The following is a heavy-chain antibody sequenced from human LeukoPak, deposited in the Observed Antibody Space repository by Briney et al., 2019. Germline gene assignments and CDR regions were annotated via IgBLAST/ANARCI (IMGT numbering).Heavy chain of an antibody. D-gene: IGHD5-24*01. Sequence: GGSLRLSCAASGFTFSSYGMHWVRQAPGKGLEWVAVTSYDGSNKDYADSVKGRFTISRDNSKNTLYLQMNSLRAEDTAVYYCAKAGRDGYHNPWFDYWGQGTLVTVSS. CDR2: TSYDGSNK. V-gene: IGHV3-30-3*01. CDR3: AKAGRDGYHNPWFDY. CDR1: GFTFSSYG. J-gene: IGHJ4*02.